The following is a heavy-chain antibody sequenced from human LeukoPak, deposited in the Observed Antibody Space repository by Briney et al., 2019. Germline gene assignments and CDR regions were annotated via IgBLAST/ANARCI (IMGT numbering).Heavy chain of an antibody. J-gene: IGHJ4*02. Sequence: SGGSLRLSCAASGFTFSTYAMHWVRQAPGKGLEWVAVIWYDGSNKYYADSVKGRFTISRDNSKNTLYLQMNSLRAEDTAVYYCARGDSFDLEVFDYWGQGTLVTVSS. D-gene: IGHD1-1*01. CDR3: ARGDSFDLEVFDY. CDR2: IWYDGSNK. CDR1: GFTFSTYA. V-gene: IGHV3-33*01.